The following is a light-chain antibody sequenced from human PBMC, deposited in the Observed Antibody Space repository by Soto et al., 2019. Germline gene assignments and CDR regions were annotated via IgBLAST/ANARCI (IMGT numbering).Light chain of an antibody. CDR2: GAT. Sequence: EIVMTQSPATLSVSPGERATLSCRASQSVSSKLAWDQQKPGQGPRLLIYGATSRATGIPARFSGSGSGTEFTLTSISLQSEDFAVYYCQHYSTWLWTFGQGTKVEMK. V-gene: IGKV3-15*01. J-gene: IGKJ1*01. CDR1: QSVSSK. CDR3: QHYSTWLWT.